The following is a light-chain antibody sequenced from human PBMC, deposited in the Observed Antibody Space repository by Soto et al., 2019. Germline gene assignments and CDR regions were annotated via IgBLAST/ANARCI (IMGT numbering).Light chain of an antibody. CDR3: QTWDNGGRVV. CDR2: LSSDGSH. V-gene: IGLV4-69*01. CDR1: SGHSSYA. J-gene: IGLJ2*01. Sequence: QPVLTQSPSASASLGASVKLTCTLSSGHSSYAIAWHQQQPEKGPRYLMKLSSDGSHSKGDGIPDRFSGSSSGAERYLTISSLQSEDEADYYCQTWDNGGRVVLGGGTKVTVL.